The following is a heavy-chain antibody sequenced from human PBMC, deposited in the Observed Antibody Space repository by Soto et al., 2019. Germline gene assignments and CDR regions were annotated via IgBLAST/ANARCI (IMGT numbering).Heavy chain of an antibody. V-gene: IGHV1-2*02. CDR1: GYPVTAYY. CDR2: INPATGAA. Sequence: QLHLVQSGAVVKKPGASVTVSCSASGYPVTAYYMHWVRQAPGRGLEWMGGINPATGAAKYTQTFQGRVTMARDTATSKVFMELRGLTSEDPAVFYCARGGGVGVAGSAAFDMWGQGTLVTVSS. D-gene: IGHD3-3*01. CDR3: ARGGGVGVAGSAAFDM. J-gene: IGHJ3*02.